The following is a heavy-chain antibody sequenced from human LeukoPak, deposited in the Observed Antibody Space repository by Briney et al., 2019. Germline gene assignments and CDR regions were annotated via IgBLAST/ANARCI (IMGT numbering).Heavy chain of an antibody. J-gene: IGHJ4*02. D-gene: IGHD6-19*01. CDR3: ATDGQSSGWYGFDY. CDR2: ITSPVGHI. V-gene: IGHV3-21*01. Sequence: PGGSLRLSCTASGFTFSTYSMNWVRQAPGKGLEWGASITSPVGHIYYADSLKGRITISRDNAKSSLYLQMNSLRGEDTAVYYCATDGQSSGWYGFDYWGQGTLVTVSS. CDR1: GFTFSTYS.